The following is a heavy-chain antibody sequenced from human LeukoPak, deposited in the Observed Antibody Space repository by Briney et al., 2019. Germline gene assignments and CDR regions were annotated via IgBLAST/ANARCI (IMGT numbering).Heavy chain of an antibody. CDR1: GFTFSSYS. CDR3: ARDSQAVGTDFDY. Sequence: GGSLRLSCSASGFTFSSYSMNWVRQAPGKGLEWVSSISSSSSYITYADSVKGRFTISRDNAKNSLYLQMHSLRAEDTAVYYCARDSQAVGTDFDYWGQGTLVTVSS. D-gene: IGHD6-13*01. V-gene: IGHV3-21*01. J-gene: IGHJ4*02. CDR2: ISSSSSYI.